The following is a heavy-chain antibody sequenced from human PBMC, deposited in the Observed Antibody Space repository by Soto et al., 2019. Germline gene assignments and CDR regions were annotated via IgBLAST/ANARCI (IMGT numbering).Heavy chain of an antibody. V-gene: IGHV3-21*01. J-gene: IGHJ3*02. CDR1: GFTFSSYS. CDR2: ISSSSSYI. Sequence: EVQLVESGGGLVKPGGSLRLSCAASGFTFSSYSMNWVRQAPGKGLEWVSSISSSSSYIYYADSVKGRFTISRDNAKNSPYRQMNSLRAEDTAVYYCARVGHYDCWSGYYNPPPDAFDIWGQGTMVTVSS. CDR3: ARVGHYDCWSGYYNPPPDAFDI. D-gene: IGHD3-3*01.